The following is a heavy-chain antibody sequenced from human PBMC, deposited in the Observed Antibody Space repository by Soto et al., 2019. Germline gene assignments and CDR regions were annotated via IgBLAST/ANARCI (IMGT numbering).Heavy chain of an antibody. CDR3: ARDGHDYGDYFDY. CDR2: IWYDGSNK. V-gene: IGHV3-33*01. D-gene: IGHD4-17*01. CDR1: GFTFSSYG. J-gene: IGHJ4*02. Sequence: GGSLRLFCAASGFTFSSYGMHWVRQAPGKGLEWVAVIWYDGSNKYYADSVKGRFTISRDNSKNTLYLQMNSLRAEDTAVYYCARDGHDYGDYFDYWGQGTLVTVSS.